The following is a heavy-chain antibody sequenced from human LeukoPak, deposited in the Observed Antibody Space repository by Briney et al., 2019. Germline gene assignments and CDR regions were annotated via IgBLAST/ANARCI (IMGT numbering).Heavy chain of an antibody. V-gene: IGHV3-23*01. D-gene: IGHD5-18*01. Sequence: GGSLRLSCAASGFTFNNYAMSWVRQTPGKGLEWVSAISGSGGSTYYADSVKGRFTISRDNSKNTLYLQMNSLRAEDTAVYYCAKCESLRSPQLWDYYYGMDVWGQGTTVTVSS. J-gene: IGHJ6*02. CDR2: ISGSGGST. CDR3: AKCESLRSPQLWDYYYGMDV. CDR1: GFTFNNYA.